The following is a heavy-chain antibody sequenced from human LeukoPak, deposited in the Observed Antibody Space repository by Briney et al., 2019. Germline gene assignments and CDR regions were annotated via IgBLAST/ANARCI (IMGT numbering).Heavy chain of an antibody. D-gene: IGHD6-6*01. J-gene: IGHJ4*02. CDR1: GYTFTSYD. V-gene: IGHV1-8*01. CDR2: MSPNNGNT. CDR3: ARAGRDDISSGYFDY. Sequence: ASAKVSCKASGYTFTSYDINWVRQAPGQGLEWMGWMSPNNGNTGYAQNFQGRVTMTRTTSTSTAYMELSSLGSADTAVYYCARAGRDDISSGYFDYWGQGTLVTVSS.